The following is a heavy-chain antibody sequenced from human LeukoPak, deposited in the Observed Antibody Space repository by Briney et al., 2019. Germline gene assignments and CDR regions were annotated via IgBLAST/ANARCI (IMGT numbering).Heavy chain of an antibody. V-gene: IGHV3-15*01. D-gene: IGHD2-2*01. CDR1: GFTFSNAW. CDR2: IKSKTDGGTT. CDR3: TTVSVVVPAAPPS. Sequence: PGGSLRLSCAASGFTFSNAWMSWVHQAPGKGLEWVGRIKSKTDGGTTDYAAPVKGRFTISRDDSKNTLYLQMNSLKTEDTAVYYCTTVSVVVPAAPPSWGQGTLVTVSS. J-gene: IGHJ4*02.